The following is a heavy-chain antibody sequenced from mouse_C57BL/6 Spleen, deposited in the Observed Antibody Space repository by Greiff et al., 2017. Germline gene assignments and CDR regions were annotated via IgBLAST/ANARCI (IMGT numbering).Heavy chain of an antibody. Sequence: QVQLQQPGAELVKPGASVKMSCKASGYTFTSYWITWVKQRPGQGLEWIGDIYPGSGSTNYNEKFKSKATLTVDTSSSTAYMHLSSLTSEDSAVYDCARKRDYYGGDYYAMDYWGQGTSVTVSS. CDR3: ARKRDYYGGDYYAMDY. CDR2: IYPGSGST. D-gene: IGHD1-1*01. CDR1: GYTFTSYW. J-gene: IGHJ4*01. V-gene: IGHV1-55*01.